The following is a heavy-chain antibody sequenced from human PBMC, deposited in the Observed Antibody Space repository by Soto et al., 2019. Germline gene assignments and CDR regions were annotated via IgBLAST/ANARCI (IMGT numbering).Heavy chain of an antibody. CDR2: ISSSSSYI. Sequence: GGSLRLSCAASGFTFSSYSMNWVRQAPGKGLEWVSSISSSSSYIYYADSVKGRFTISRDNAKNSLYLQMNSLRAEHTAVYYCARGSSGLLDYRGQGTMVIVSS. J-gene: IGHJ4*02. CDR1: GFTFSSYS. CDR3: ARGSSGLLDY. D-gene: IGHD3-10*01. V-gene: IGHV3-21*01.